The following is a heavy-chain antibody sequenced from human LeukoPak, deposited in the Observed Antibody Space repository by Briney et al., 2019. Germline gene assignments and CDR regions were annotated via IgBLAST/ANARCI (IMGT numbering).Heavy chain of an antibody. CDR2: ISGSGGST. CDR3: AKVLTYYYYYGMDV. J-gene: IGHJ6*02. V-gene: IGHV3-23*01. CDR1: GITVSNYA. Sequence: PGGSLRLSCAVSGITVSNYAMSWVRQAPGKGLEWVSAISGSGGSTYYADSVKGRFTISRDNSKNTLYLQMNSLRAEDTAVYYCAKVLTYYYYYGMDVWGQGTTVTVSS.